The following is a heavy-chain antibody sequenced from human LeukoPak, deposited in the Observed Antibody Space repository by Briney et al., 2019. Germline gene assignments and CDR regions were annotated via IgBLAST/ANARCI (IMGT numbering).Heavy chain of an antibody. Sequence: QAGGSLRLSCAASGFTFDDYAMHWVRQAPGKGLEWVSGISWNSGSIGYADSVKGRFTISRDNAKNSLYLQMNSLRAEDTALYYCAKGLGYTGGYFQHWGQGTLVTVSS. D-gene: IGHD1-26*01. J-gene: IGHJ1*01. CDR2: ISWNSGSI. CDR3: AKGLGYTGGYFQH. CDR1: GFTFDDYA. V-gene: IGHV3-9*01.